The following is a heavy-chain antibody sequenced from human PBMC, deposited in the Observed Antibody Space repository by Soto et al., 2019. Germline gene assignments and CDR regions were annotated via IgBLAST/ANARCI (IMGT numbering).Heavy chain of an antibody. V-gene: IGHV3-74*01. D-gene: IGHD2-21*01. CDR1: GFTFSRYW. J-gene: IGHJ4*02. CDR3: AKDAGLGADY. Sequence: GGSLRLSCAASGFTFSRYWMHWVRQAPGKGLVWVSRINSDGSTTNYADSVKGRFTISRDNAKNTLYLQMNSLRAEDTAVYYCAKDAGLGADYWGQGTLVTVSS. CDR2: INSDGSTT.